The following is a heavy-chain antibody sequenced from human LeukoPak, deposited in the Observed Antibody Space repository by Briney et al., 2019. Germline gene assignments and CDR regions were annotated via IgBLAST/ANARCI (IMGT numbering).Heavy chain of an antibody. Sequence: SETLSLTCTVSGDSISSSSYYWGWIRQPPGKGLEWIGSIYYSGSTYYNPSLKSRVTISVDTSKNQFSLKLSSVTAADTAIYYCARESQYSYGLNWFDPWGQGTLVTVSS. CDR2: IYYSGST. J-gene: IGHJ5*02. V-gene: IGHV4-39*07. CDR1: GDSISSSSYY. D-gene: IGHD2-15*01. CDR3: ARESQYSYGLNWFDP.